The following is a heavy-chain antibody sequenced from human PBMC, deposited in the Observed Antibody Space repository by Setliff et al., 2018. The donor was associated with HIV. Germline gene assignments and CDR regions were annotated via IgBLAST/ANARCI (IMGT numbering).Heavy chain of an antibody. V-gene: IGHV1-2*06. CDR3: ARDPAPSSSASYFQH. CDR2: INPNSGDT. J-gene: IGHJ1*01. CDR1: GYTFTGYF. Sequence: ASVMVSCKASGYTFTGYFIHWVRQAPGQGLEWVGRINPNSGDTNFAQKFQGRITMTRDTSISTAYLELNRLRSDDTAVYYCARDPAPSSSASYFQHWGQGTPVTVSS. D-gene: IGHD6-6*01.